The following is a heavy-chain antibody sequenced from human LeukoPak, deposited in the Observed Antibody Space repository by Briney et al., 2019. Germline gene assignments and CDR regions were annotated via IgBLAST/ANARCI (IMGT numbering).Heavy chain of an antibody. CDR2: IIPIFGTA. J-gene: IGHJ4*02. V-gene: IGHV1-69*13. D-gene: IGHD3-3*01. CDR3: ARNRKTRFLEWLLDY. Sequence: SVKVSCKASGYTFTGYYMHWVRQAPGQGLEWMGGIIPIFGTANYAQKFQGRVTITADESTSTAYMELSSLRSEDTAVYYCARNRKTRFLEWLLDYWGQGTLVTVSS. CDR1: GYTFTGYY.